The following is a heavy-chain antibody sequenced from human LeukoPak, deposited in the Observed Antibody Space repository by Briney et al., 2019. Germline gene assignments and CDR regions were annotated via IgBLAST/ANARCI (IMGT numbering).Heavy chain of an antibody. Sequence: SETLSLTCTVSGGSISSYYWSWLRQPPGKGLEWIGYIYYSGSTNYNPSLKSRVTILVDTSKNQFSLKLSSVTGADTSVYYCAGHSYTGLGDYWGQGTLVTVSS. J-gene: IGHJ4*01. V-gene: IGHV4-59*01. CDR1: GGSISSYY. CDR3: AGHSYTGLGDY. D-gene: IGHD6-19*01. CDR2: IYYSGST.